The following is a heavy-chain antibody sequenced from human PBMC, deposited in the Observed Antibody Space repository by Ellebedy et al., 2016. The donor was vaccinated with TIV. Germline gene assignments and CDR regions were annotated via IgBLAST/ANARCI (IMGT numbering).Heavy chain of an antibody. CDR2: ISGSGGST. V-gene: IGHV3-23*01. D-gene: IGHD5-24*01. J-gene: IGHJ3*02. CDR1: GFTFSSYA. CDR3: ARPWVEMATIGDAFDI. Sequence: GESLKISCAASGFTFSSYAMSWVRQAPGKGLEWVSAISGSGGSTYYADAVKGRFTISRDNSKNTLYLHMKSLRAEDTAVYYCARPWVEMATIGDAFDIWGQGTMVTVSS.